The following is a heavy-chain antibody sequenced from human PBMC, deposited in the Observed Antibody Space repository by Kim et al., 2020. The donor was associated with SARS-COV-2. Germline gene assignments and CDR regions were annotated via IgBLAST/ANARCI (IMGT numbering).Heavy chain of an antibody. J-gene: IGHJ4*02. V-gene: IGHV5-51*01. CDR3: AILWGGFSYGIIDY. CDR1: GYTFTNYW. CDR2: IYPADSDT. D-gene: IGHD5-18*01. Sequence: GESLKISCKGSGYTFTNYWIAWVRQMPGKGLEWMGIIYPADSDTTYSPSFQGHVTISADKSISTAYRQWNSLKASDTAMYYCAILWGGFSYGIIDYWAQGPLFTFSS.